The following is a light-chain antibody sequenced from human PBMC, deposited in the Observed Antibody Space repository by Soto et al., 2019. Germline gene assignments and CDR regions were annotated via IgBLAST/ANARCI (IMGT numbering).Light chain of an antibody. J-gene: IGKJ1*01. CDR2: GAS. Sequence: VLTQSPGTLSLSPGERATLSRRASETVTSDILAWYQQKPGQAPRLLFYGASRRAAGIPDRFSGSGSGTDFTLIISRLEPEDFVVYYCHQYGTSPWTFGQGTKVEIK. CDR1: ETVTSDI. CDR3: HQYGTSPWT. V-gene: IGKV3-20*01.